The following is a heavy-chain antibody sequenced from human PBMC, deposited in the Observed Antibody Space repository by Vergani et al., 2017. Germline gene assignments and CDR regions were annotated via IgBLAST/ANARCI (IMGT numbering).Heavy chain of an antibody. D-gene: IGHD6-13*01. Sequence: QVQLQESGPGLVKPSQTLSLTCTVSGGSISSGDYYWSWIRQPPGKGLEWIGYIYYSGSTYYNPALKSRVTISVDTSKNQFSLKLSSVTAADTAVYYCTRGSKYSSSRLGIGNWFDPWGQGTLVTVSS. V-gene: IGHV4-30-4*08. CDR1: GGSISSGDYY. J-gene: IGHJ5*02. CDR3: TRGSKYSSSRLGIGNWFDP. CDR2: IYYSGST.